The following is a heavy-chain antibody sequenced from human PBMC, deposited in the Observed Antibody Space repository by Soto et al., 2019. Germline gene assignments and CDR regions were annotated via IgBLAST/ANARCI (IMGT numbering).Heavy chain of an antibody. CDR3: ASRERVDAFDI. CDR1: GGTFSSYS. D-gene: IGHD1-26*01. Sequence: ASVKVSCKASGGTFSSYSITWVRQAPGQGLEWMGGIIPILGSANYAQKFQDRVTITADESTSTTYMELSSLRSEDAAVYYCASRERVDAFDIWGQGTMVTVSS. J-gene: IGHJ3*02. CDR2: IIPILGSA. V-gene: IGHV1-69*13.